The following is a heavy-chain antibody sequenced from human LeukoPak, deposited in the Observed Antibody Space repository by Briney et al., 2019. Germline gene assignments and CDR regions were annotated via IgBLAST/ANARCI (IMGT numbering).Heavy chain of an antibody. V-gene: IGHV4-31*03. D-gene: IGHD3-16*01. CDR2: IYYSGSA. J-gene: IGHJ4*02. Sequence: SQTLSLTCTVSGGSISSGGYYWSWIRQHPGKGLEWIGYIYYSGSAYYNPSLKSRVTISVDTSKNQFSLKRSSVTAADTAVYYCARSYYDYVWGSYYNGYYFDYWGQGTLVTVSS. CDR1: GGSISSGGYY. CDR3: ARSYYDYVWGSYYNGYYFDY.